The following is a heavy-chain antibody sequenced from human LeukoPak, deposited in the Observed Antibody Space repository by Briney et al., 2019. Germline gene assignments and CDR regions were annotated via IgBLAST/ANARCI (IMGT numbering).Heavy chain of an antibody. CDR2: ISGSGGST. CDR3: AKVSGWFRYFDY. CDR1: GFTFSSYA. J-gene: IGHJ4*02. Sequence: GGSLRLSCAASGFTFSSYAMSWVRQAPGKGLEWVSAISGSGGSTYYADSVKGRYTIPRDNSKNTLYLQMNSLRAEDTAVYYCAKVSGWFRYFDYWGQGTLVTVSS. D-gene: IGHD6-19*01. V-gene: IGHV3-23*01.